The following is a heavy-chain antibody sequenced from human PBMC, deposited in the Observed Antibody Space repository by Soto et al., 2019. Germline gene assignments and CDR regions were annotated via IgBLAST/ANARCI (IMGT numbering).Heavy chain of an antibody. CDR3: AKVHGYSSSWHRKSHHAHYYGMDV. CDR2: ISGSGGST. D-gene: IGHD6-13*01. Sequence: GGSLRLSCAASGFTFSSYAMSWVRQAPGKGLEWVSAISGSGGSTYYADSVKGRFTISRDNSKNTLYLQMNSLRAEDTAVYYCAKVHGYSSSWHRKSHHAHYYGMDVWGQGTTVTVSS. V-gene: IGHV3-23*01. CDR1: GFTFSSYA. J-gene: IGHJ6*02.